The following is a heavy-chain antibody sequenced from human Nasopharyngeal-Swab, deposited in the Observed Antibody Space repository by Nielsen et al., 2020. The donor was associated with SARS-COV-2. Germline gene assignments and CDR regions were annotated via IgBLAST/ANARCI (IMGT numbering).Heavy chain of an antibody. D-gene: IGHD3-10*01. J-gene: IGHJ6*02. CDR2: ISGDGRTT. V-gene: IGHV3-43*02. CDR1: GFTFDDYA. CDR3: AKDKFGETGYHYGMDV. Sequence: GGSLRLSCAASGFTFDDYAVHWVRQAPGKGLEWVSLISGDGRTTYYVDSVKGRFTISRDNSKNSLYLQMNSLRIEDTALYYCAKDKFGETGYHYGMDVWGQGTTVIVSS.